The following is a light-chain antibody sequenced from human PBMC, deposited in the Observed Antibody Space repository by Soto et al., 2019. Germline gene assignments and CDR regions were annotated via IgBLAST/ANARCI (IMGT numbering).Light chain of an antibody. V-gene: IGKV3-20*01. J-gene: IGKJ5*01. CDR3: EASGSPPIS. CDR2: GAS. Sequence: CRASQSVTSNYLAWYQQKPGQAPRLLVYGASSRATGISDRFSGSGSGTEFALTLRSLESYDSALYFCEASGSPPISFGQGTRLEIK. CDR1: QSVTSNY.